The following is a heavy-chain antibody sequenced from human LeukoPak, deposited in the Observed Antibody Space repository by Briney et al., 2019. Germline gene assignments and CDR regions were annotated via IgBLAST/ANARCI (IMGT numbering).Heavy chain of an antibody. V-gene: IGHV1-69*05. CDR2: IIPIFGTA. CDR1: GGTFSSYA. CDR3: ARAPDSSGYYYSRRGAFDI. Sequence: ASVKVSCKASGGTFSSYAISWVRQAPGQGLEWMGGIIPIFGTANYAQKFQGRVTITTDESTSTVYMELSSLRSEDTAVYYCARAPDSSGYYYSRRGAFDIWGQGTMVTVSS. D-gene: IGHD3-22*01. J-gene: IGHJ3*02.